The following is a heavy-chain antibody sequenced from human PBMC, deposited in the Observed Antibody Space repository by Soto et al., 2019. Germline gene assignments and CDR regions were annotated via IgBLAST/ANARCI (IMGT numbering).Heavy chain of an antibody. D-gene: IGHD5-12*01. CDR3: AGGPPPWRDGYNLVGWRKPYYFDY. Sequence: SETLSLTCAVYGGSFSGYYWSWIRQPPGKGLEWIGEINPSGSTNYNPSLKSRATISLDTSKNQFTLKLRSVAAADTGVYYCAGGPPPWRDGYNLVGWRKPYYFDYWGQGTPVTVSS. V-gene: IGHV4-34*01. CDR1: GGSFSGYY. J-gene: IGHJ4*02. CDR2: INPSGST.